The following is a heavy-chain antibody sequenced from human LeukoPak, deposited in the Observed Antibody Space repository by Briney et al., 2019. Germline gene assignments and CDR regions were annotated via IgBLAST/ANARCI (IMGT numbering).Heavy chain of an antibody. J-gene: IGHJ3*02. CDR2: IHHSGAT. Sequence: SETLSLTCTVSGYSISSGYHWDWIRQPPGKGLEWIGYIHHSGATSRNPSLESRVTMSVDTSKSRFSLNLNSVTAADTAVYYCARWGSTWNAFDIWGQGTMVTVSS. D-gene: IGHD3-16*01. CDR3: ARWGSTWNAFDI. V-gene: IGHV4-38-2*02. CDR1: GYSISSGYH.